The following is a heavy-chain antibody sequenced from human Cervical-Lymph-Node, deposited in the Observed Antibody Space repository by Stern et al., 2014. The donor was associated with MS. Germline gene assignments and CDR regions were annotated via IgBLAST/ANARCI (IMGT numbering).Heavy chain of an antibody. Sequence: QVQLVQSRAEVKKPGASVKVSCKASGYTFTSHDLNWVRQATGQGLEWMGWMNPNNGNTGYAQKFQDRVTMTRDTSISTAYMELSSLTSEDTAVYYCARRDCSGGSCYMGVSHWGQGTLVTVSS. CDR2: MNPNNGNT. CDR1: GYTFTSHD. D-gene: IGHD2-15*01. CDR3: ARRDCSGGSCYMGVSH. V-gene: IGHV1-8*01. J-gene: IGHJ4*02.